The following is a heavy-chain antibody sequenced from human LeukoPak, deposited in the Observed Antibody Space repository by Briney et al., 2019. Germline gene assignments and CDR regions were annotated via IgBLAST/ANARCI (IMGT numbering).Heavy chain of an antibody. CDR3: AREHDYGDPGAFDY. J-gene: IGHJ4*02. D-gene: IGHD4-17*01. CDR2: IKQDGSEK. CDR1: GFTFSSYW. V-gene: IGHV3-7*01. Sequence: GGSLRLSCAASGFTFSSYWMSWVRQAPGKGLEWVANIKQDGSEKYYVDSVKGRFTISRDNAKNSLYLQMNSLRAEDTAVYYCAREHDYGDPGAFDYWGQGTLVTVSS.